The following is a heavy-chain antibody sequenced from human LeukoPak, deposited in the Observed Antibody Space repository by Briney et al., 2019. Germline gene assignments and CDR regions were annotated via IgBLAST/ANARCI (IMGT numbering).Heavy chain of an antibody. J-gene: IGHJ4*02. CDR2: INPNNGFT. V-gene: IGHV1-2*02. CDR3: ARAWGSLYYFDY. D-gene: IGHD3-16*01. CDR1: GYTFTGYF. Sequence: ASVKVSCKASGYTFTGYFLHWVRQAPGQGLEWMGWINPNNGFTNYTQKFKGRLTMTRDTSISTVYMELNRLTSDDTAVFYCARAWGSLYYFDYWGQGTLVTVSS.